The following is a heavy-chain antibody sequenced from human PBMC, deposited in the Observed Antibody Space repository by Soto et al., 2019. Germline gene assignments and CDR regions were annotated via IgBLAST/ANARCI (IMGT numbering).Heavy chain of an antibody. CDR2: ISVSGTTI. V-gene: IGHV3-48*02. CDR1: GFTFRSYS. J-gene: IGHJ5*02. Sequence: PGGSLRLSCAASGFTFRSYSMSWVRQAPGKGLEWVSYISVSGTTIYYADSVKGRFTISRDDAGNSMDLQLNRLRDEDSAIYYCARGVGSSYSNSWYEFDHRALRTPVTGSS. CDR3: ARGVGSSYSNSWYEFDH. D-gene: IGHD6-13*01.